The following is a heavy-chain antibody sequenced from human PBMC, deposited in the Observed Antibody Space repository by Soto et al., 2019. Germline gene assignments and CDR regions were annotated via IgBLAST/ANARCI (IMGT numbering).Heavy chain of an antibody. CDR1: GYTFTSYD. CDR2: MNPNSGNT. D-gene: IGHD2-21*01. Sequence: GASVKVSCKASGYTFTSYDINWVRQATGQGLEWMGWMNPNSGNTGYAQKLQGRVTMTRNTSISTAYMELSSLRSEDTAVYYCARNPAYCGGDCSDYWGQGTLVTVSS. CDR3: ARNPAYCGGDCSDY. J-gene: IGHJ4*02. V-gene: IGHV1-8*01.